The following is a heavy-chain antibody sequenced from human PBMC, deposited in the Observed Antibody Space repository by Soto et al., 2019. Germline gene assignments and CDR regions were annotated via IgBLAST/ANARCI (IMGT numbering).Heavy chain of an antibody. CDR2: FFLFFGMA. J-gene: IGHJ4*02. CDR3: ACGGGRYYDILIGYYTDNFFDY. CDR1: GGTFSSYT. D-gene: IGHD3-9*01. V-gene: IGHV1-69*10. Sequence: SVKVSCKASGGTFSSYTISWVRQAPGQGLEWMGGFFLFFGMANSAQKFQGRVTITADKSTSTFYMDLRSLRFGDTAFFYCACGGGRYYDILIGYYTDNFFDYWGQGTLVTVSS.